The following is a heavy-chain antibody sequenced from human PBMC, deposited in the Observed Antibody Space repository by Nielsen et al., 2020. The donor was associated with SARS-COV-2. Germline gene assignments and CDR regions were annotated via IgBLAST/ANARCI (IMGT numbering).Heavy chain of an antibody. CDR3: ARETAMVRGVTTRTYYYYGMDV. CDR2: IYTSGST. V-gene: IGHV4-31*02. J-gene: IGHJ6*02. Sequence: IRQPPGKGLEWIGRIYTSGSTNYNPSLKSRVTISVDTSKNQFSLKLSSVTAADTAVYYCARETAMVRGVTTRTYYYYGMDVWGQGTTVTVSS. D-gene: IGHD3-10*01.